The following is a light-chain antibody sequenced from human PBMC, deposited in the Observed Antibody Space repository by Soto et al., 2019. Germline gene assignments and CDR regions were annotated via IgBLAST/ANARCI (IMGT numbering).Light chain of an antibody. CDR1: QSVSNY. CDR3: QQRSKWPRGT. Sequence: EIVLPQSPATLSLSPGARATLSCTASQSVSNYLAWYQQKPGQAPRLLIYGASNRATGIPARFSGSGSGTDFSLTISSLEPEDVAVYYCQQRSKWPRGTFGQGTKVDIK. J-gene: IGKJ1*01. V-gene: IGKV3-11*01. CDR2: GAS.